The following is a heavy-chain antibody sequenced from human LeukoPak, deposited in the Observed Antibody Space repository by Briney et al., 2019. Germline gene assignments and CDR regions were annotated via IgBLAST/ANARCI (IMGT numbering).Heavy chain of an antibody. CDR1: GCSISSYY. J-gene: IGHJ4*02. V-gene: IGHV4-59*01. D-gene: IGHD3-10*01. CDR2: IYYSGST. CDR3: ARDYGSGSYYRHFDY. Sequence: SETLSPTLTVAGCSISSYYWSWSRQPPGKGLEWVGYIYYSGSTNYNPSLKSRVTISVDTSKNQFSLKLSSVTAADTAVYYCARDYGSGSYYRHFDYWGQGTLVTVSS.